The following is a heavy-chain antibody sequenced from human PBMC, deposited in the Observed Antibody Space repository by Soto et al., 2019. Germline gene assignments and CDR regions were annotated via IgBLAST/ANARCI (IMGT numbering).Heavy chain of an antibody. Sequence: QVQLVQSGAEVKKPGSSVKVSCKASGGTFSSYAISWVRQAPGQGLEWMGGIIPIFGTANYAQKFQGRVTITADEXTSXAYMELSSLRSEDTAVYYCARDTRLQSVGIRYFDLWGRGTLVTVSS. D-gene: IGHD5-12*01. J-gene: IGHJ2*01. V-gene: IGHV1-69*12. CDR2: IIPIFGTA. CDR3: ARDTRLQSVGIRYFDL. CDR1: GGTFSSYA.